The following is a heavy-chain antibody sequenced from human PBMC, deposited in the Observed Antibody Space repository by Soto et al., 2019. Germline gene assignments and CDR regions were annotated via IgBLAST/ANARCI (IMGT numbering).Heavy chain of an antibody. J-gene: IGHJ4*02. CDR2: IYYSGST. Sequence: PSETLSLTCTVSGGSLSSGGYYWSWIRQHPGKGLEWIGYIYYSGSTYYNPSLKSRVTISVDTSKNQFSLKLSSVTAADTAVYYCARGGYYDTSGYYGYWGQGTLVTVSS. CDR1: GGSLSSGGYY. V-gene: IGHV4-31*03. CDR3: ARGGYYDTSGYYGY. D-gene: IGHD3-22*01.